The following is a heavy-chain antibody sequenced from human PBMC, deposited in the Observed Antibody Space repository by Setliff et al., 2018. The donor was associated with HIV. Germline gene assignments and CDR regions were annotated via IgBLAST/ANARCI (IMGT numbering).Heavy chain of an antibody. CDR2: IYCGAST. V-gene: IGHV3-53*01. Sequence: HPGGSLRLSCAASGFTVSSDYMSWVRQAPGKGLEWLSTIYCGASTYYADSVKGRFTISRDNSKNTIFLQMNGLRGDDTAIYYCARENNFDYWGQGTLVTVSS. CDR1: GFTVSSDY. J-gene: IGHJ4*02. CDR3: ARENNFDY.